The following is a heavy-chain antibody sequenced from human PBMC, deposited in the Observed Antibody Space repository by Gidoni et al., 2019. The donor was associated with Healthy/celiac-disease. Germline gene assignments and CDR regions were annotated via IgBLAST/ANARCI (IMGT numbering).Heavy chain of an antibody. J-gene: IGHJ6*02. CDR2: CYDSGSI. Sequence: QVELQESGPGRVNPSETPSLTCTGSGVAISSSFWSCIRQPPGKGLEWNGYCYDSGSIHYNPSLKSRVTISVDTSKNQSSLKLSSVTAADTAVYYCASDSDKAAAGTGGCDYCYYYGMDVWGQGTTVTVSS. CDR3: ASDSDKAAAGTGGCDYCYYYGMDV. V-gene: IGHV4-59*01. D-gene: IGHD6-13*01. CDR1: GVAISSSF.